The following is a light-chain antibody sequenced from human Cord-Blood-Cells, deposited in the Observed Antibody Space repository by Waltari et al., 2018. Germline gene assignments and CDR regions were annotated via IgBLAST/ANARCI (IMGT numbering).Light chain of an antibody. CDR1: SDINVGSYN. CDR3: MIWPSNANWV. CDR2: YYSDSDK. Sequence: QPVLTQPPSSSASPGESARLTCTLPSDINVGSYNIYWYQQTPGSPPRYLLYYYSDSDKGQGSGVPSGFSGSKDASANTGILLISGLQSEDEADYYCMIWPSNANWVFGGGTKLTVL. J-gene: IGLJ3*02. V-gene: IGLV5-37*01.